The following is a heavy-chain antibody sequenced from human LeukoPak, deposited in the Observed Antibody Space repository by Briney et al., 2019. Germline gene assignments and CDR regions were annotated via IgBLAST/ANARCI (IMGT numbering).Heavy chain of an antibody. CDR2: IYYSGST. CDR1: GGSISSSSYY. Sequence: PSETLSLTCTVSGGSISSSSYYWGWIRQPPGKGLEWIGSIYYSGSTYYNPSLKSRVTISVDTSKNQFSLKLSSVTAADTAVYYCARSPKGRDDILTEPFDYWGQGTLVTVSS. V-gene: IGHV4-39*07. J-gene: IGHJ4*02. CDR3: ARSPKGRDDILTEPFDY. D-gene: IGHD3-9*01.